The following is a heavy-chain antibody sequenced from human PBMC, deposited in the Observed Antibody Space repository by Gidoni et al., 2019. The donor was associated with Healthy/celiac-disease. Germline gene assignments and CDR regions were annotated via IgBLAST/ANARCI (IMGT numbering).Heavy chain of an antibody. Sequence: QVQLVESGGGLVKPGGSLRLSCAASGFTFSDYYMSWIRQAPGKGLGWVSYISSSSSYTNYADSVKGRFTISRDNAKNSLYLQMNSLRSEDTAVYYCSAYYYDSSGYSGYYWGQGTLVTVSS. CDR2: ISSSSSYT. D-gene: IGHD3-22*01. J-gene: IGHJ4*02. CDR3: SAYYYDSSGYSGYY. CDR1: GFTFSDYY. V-gene: IGHV3-11*05.